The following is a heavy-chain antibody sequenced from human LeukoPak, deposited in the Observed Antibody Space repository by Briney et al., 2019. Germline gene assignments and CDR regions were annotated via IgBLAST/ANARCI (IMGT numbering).Heavy chain of an antibody. V-gene: IGHV3-23*01. D-gene: IGHD3-3*01. CDR1: GFTFSSYA. Sequence: GGSLRLSCAASGFTFSSYAMSWVRQAPGKGLEWVSAISGSGGSTYYADSVKGRFTISRDNSKNTLYLQMNSLRAEDTAVYYCASGPYYDFWSGYQWYYFDYWGQGTLVTVSS. CDR2: ISGSGGST. J-gene: IGHJ4*02. CDR3: ASGPYYDFWSGYQWYYFDY.